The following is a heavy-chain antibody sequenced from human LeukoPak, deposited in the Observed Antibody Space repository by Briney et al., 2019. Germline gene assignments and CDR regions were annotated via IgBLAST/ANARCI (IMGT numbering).Heavy chain of an antibody. V-gene: IGHV3-74*01. J-gene: IGHJ4*02. CDR3: ARDPETYYYGSGSFDY. Sequence: GGFLRLSCAASGFTFSSYSMNWVHQAPGKGLVWVSRINSDGSSTSYADSVKGRFTISRDNAKNTLYLQMNSLRAEDTAVYYCARDPETYYYGSGSFDYWGQGTLVTVSS. CDR1: GFTFSSYS. D-gene: IGHD3-10*01. CDR2: INSDGSST.